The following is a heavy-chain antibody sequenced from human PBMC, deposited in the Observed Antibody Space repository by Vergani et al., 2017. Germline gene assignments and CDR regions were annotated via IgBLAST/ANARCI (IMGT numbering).Heavy chain of an antibody. V-gene: IGHV4-34*01. Sequence: QVQLQQWGAGLLKPSETLSLTCAVYGGSFSGYYWSWIRQPPGKGLEWIGEINHSGSTNYNPSLKSRVTISVETSKNHFSLRLKSVTAAETAVYYCARGLYCIVTSCYSSLAARRRWFDPWGQGTLVTVSS. D-gene: IGHD2-2*01. CDR2: INHSGST. CDR3: ARGLYCIVTSCYSSLAARRRWFDP. J-gene: IGHJ5*02. CDR1: GGSFSGYY.